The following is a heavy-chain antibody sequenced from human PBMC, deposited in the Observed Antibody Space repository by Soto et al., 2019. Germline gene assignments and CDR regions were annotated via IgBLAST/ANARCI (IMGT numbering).Heavy chain of an antibody. D-gene: IGHD3-10*01. J-gene: IGHJ5*02. Sequence: SETLSLTCTVSGGSLSSGGYYWSWIRQHPGKGLEWIGYIYYSGSTYYNPSLKSRVTISVDTSKNQFSLKLSSVTAADTAVYYGSKGVGIIDWLDPWGQGTLVTVSS. CDR1: GGSLSSGGYY. CDR2: IYYSGST. V-gene: IGHV4-31*03. CDR3: SKGVGIIDWLDP.